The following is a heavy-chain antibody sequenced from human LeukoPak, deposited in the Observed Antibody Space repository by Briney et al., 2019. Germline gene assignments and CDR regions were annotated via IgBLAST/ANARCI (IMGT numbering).Heavy chain of an antibody. CDR2: IYTSGST. D-gene: IGHD3-10*01. CDR3: ARLLWFGGASDNWFDP. Sequence: PSETLSLTCTVSGGSISSGSYYWSWIRQPAGKGLEWIGRIYTSGSTNYNPSLKSRVTISVDTSKNQFSLKLSSVTAADTAVYYCARLLWFGGASDNWFDPWGQGTLVTVSS. J-gene: IGHJ5*02. V-gene: IGHV4-61*02. CDR1: GGSISSGSYY.